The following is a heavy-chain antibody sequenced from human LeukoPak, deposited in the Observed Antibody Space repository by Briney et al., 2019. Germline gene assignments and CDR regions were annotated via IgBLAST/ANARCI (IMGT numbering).Heavy chain of an antibody. V-gene: IGHV3-21*01. CDR2: ISSSSSYI. CDR3: ARADYFGSGSYVFGAFDI. Sequence: GGSLRLSCAASGFTFSSYTMNWVRQAPGKGLEWVSSISSSSSYIYYADPVKGRFTISRDNAKNSLYLQMNSLRDEDTAVYYCARADYFGSGSYVFGAFDIWGQGTMVTVSS. J-gene: IGHJ3*02. D-gene: IGHD3-10*01. CDR1: GFTFSSYT.